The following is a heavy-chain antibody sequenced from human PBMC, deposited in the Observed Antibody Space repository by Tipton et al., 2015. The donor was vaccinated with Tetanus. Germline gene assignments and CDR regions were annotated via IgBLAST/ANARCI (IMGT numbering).Heavy chain of an antibody. Sequence: TLSLTCTVSGGSISSSNYYWGWIRQPPGKGLEWIGSIYHSGTTYYKPSLRSRVTMSVDTSKNQFSLRLRSVTAADTAVFYCAGLYYYDSASYPLYWGQGTLVTVSS. D-gene: IGHD3-10*01. J-gene: IGHJ4*02. CDR1: GGSISSSNYY. V-gene: IGHV4-39*01. CDR3: AGLYYYDSASYPLY. CDR2: IYHSGTT.